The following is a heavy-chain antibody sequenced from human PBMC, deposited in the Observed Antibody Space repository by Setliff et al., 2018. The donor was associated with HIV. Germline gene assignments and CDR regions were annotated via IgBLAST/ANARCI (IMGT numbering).Heavy chain of an antibody. Sequence: SETLSLTCTVSGGSISSGGYYWSWIRRHPGKGLEWIGYIYYSGSTYYNPSLKSRVTISVDTSKNQFSLKLSSVTAADTAVYYCARVPSYYYDSSGYPLGAFDIWGQGTMVTVSS. D-gene: IGHD3-22*01. J-gene: IGHJ3*02. V-gene: IGHV4-31*03. CDR2: IYYSGST. CDR1: GGSISSGGYY. CDR3: ARVPSYYYDSSGYPLGAFDI.